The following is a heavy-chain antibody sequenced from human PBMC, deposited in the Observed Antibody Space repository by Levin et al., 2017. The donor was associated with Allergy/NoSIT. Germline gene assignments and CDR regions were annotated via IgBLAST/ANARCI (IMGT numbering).Heavy chain of an antibody. D-gene: IGHD3-22*01. CDR1: GFTFTSYT. Sequence: GGSLRLSCAASGFTFTSYTMTWVRQAPGKGLEWVSSISSSSSFIYYADSMKGRFTISRDNAKNSLFLQMDSLRAEDTAVYYCARVRGRSSDSILDYWGQGTLVTVSS. V-gene: IGHV3-21*01. CDR3: ARVRGRSSDSILDY. J-gene: IGHJ4*02. CDR2: ISSSSSFI.